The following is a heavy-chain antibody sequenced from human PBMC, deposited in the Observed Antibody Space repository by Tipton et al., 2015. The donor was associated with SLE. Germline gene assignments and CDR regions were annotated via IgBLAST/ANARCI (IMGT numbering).Heavy chain of an antibody. CDR3: ARVHTDYYDSSGYQRDDAFDI. Sequence: LRLSCTVSGGSISGYYWSWIRQPPGKGLEWIGEINHSGSTNYNPSLKSRVTISVDTSKNQFSLKLSSVTAADTAVYYCARVHTDYYDSSGYQRDDAFDIWGQGTMVTVSS. D-gene: IGHD3-22*01. CDR1: GGSISGYY. J-gene: IGHJ3*02. CDR2: INHSGST. V-gene: IGHV4-34*01.